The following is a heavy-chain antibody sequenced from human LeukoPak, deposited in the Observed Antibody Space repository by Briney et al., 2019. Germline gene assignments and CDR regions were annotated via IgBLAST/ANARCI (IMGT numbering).Heavy chain of an antibody. Sequence: GGSLRLSCAASGFTFSSYSMSWVRQAPGKGLEWVSYISSSSSYIYYADSVKGRFTISRDNAKNSLYLQMNSLRAEDTAVYYCARGQQDYFDYWGQGTLVTVSS. V-gene: IGHV3-21*01. CDR3: ARGQQDYFDY. D-gene: IGHD6-13*01. J-gene: IGHJ4*02. CDR1: GFTFSSYS. CDR2: ISSSSSYI.